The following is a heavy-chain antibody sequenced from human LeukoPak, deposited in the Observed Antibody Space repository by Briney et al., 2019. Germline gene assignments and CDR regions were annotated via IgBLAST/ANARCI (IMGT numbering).Heavy chain of an antibody. D-gene: IGHD6-19*01. CDR2: IYSGGRT. CDR3: ASKQWPTANFDY. J-gene: IGHJ4*02. V-gene: IGHV3-66*01. Sequence: GGSLRLSCAVSGFTVRNNYMSWVRQAPGKGLEWVSVIYSGGRTYYADSVKGRFTISRDNAKNSLYLQMNSLRAEDTAVYYCASKQWPTANFDYWGQGTLVTVSS. CDR1: GFTVRNNY.